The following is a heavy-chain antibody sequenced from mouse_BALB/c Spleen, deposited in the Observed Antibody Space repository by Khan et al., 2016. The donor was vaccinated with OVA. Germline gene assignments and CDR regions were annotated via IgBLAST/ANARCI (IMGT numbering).Heavy chain of an antibody. CDR3: ARRGYDYGRGALFAY. Sequence: QVQLKQSGPGLVQSSQSLSITCTVSGFSLNNYSVHWVRQSPGKGLEWLGVIWSAGSTDYNAAFISRLTISKDNSRSQVFFKMNSLQPNDTAIYYGARRGYDYGRGALFAYWGQGTLVTVSA. CDR2: IWSAGST. V-gene: IGHV2-2*02. CDR1: GFSLNNYS. J-gene: IGHJ3*01. D-gene: IGHD2-4*01.